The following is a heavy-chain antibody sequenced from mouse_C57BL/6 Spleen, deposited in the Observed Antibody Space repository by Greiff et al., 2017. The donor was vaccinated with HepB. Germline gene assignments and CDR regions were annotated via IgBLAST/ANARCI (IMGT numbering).Heavy chain of an antibody. Sequence: VQLVESGPELVKPGASVKISCKASGYAFSSSWMNWVKQRPGKGLEWIGRIYPGDGDTNYNGKFKGKATLTADKSSSTAYMQLSSLTSEDSAVYFCARSRLYYDYDEVYYAMDYWGQGTSVTVSS. CDR2: IYPGDGDT. CDR3: ARSRLYYDYDEVYYAMDY. CDR1: GYAFSSSW. V-gene: IGHV1-82*01. J-gene: IGHJ4*01. D-gene: IGHD2-4*01.